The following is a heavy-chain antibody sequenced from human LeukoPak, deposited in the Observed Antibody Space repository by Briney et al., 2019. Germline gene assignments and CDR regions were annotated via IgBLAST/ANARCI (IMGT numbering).Heavy chain of an antibody. CDR3: TTDIVGTA. V-gene: IGHV3-15*01. J-gene: IGHJ4*02. D-gene: IGHD1-26*01. Sequence: GGSLTLSYAASGFTLSNAWMSWASQAPGEGLEWFGRIKSKTDGGTTDYASPVKGTFTISRDDSKNTLYLRMNSLKTEDTAVYYCTTDIVGTAWGQGTLVTVSS. CDR1: GFTLSNAW. CDR2: IKSKTDGGTT.